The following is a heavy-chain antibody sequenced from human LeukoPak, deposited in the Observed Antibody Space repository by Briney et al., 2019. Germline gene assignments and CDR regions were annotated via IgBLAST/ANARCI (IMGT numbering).Heavy chain of an antibody. V-gene: IGHV4-34*01. CDR3: ARDYDSSGYYGY. CDR2: ISHSGST. Sequence: SETLSLTCAVYGVSFSGYYWSWIRQPPGKGLEWIGEISHSGSTNYNPSPKSRVTISVDTSKNPSCLKLSSVTAADTAVYYCARDYDSSGYYGYWGQGTLVTVSS. J-gene: IGHJ4*02. CDR1: GVSFSGYY. D-gene: IGHD3-22*01.